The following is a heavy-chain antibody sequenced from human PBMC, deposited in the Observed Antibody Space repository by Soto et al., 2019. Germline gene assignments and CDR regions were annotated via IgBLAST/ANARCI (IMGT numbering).Heavy chain of an antibody. CDR3: GKGGVGGFRGWDTFNWFDS. D-gene: IGHD5-18*01. Sequence: LRLSCTASGFALSTYAMTWVRQAPGKGLEWVSVISGSGGSSYYAASVKGRFTISTDNSKNTLFLQMNCLRAEYTAVFYCGKGGVGGFRGWDTFNWFDSWGQGILVTVSS. CDR2: ISGSGGSS. J-gene: IGHJ5*01. CDR1: GFALSTYA. V-gene: IGHV3-23*01.